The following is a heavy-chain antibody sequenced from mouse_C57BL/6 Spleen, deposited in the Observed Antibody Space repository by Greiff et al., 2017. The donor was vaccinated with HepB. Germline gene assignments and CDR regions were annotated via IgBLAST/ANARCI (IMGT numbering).Heavy chain of an antibody. V-gene: IGHV10-1*01. D-gene: IGHD2-4*01. J-gene: IGHJ3*01. Sequence: EVQGVESGGGLVQPKGSLKLSCAASGFSFNTYAMNWVRQAPGKGLEWVARIRSKSNNYATYYADSVKDRFTISRDDSESMLYLQMNNLKTEDTAMYYCVRHIYYDYDYFAYWGQGTLVTVSA. CDR1: GFSFNTYA. CDR3: VRHIYYDYDYFAY. CDR2: IRSKSNNYAT.